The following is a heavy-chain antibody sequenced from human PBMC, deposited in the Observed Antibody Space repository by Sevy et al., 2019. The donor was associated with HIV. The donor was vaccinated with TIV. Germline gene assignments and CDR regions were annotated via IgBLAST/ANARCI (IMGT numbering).Heavy chain of an antibody. D-gene: IGHD6-13*01. CDR2: FDPEDGET. CDR1: GYTLTELS. V-gene: IGHV1-24*01. Sequence: ASVKVSCKVSGYTLTELSMHWVRQAPGKGLEWMGGFDPEDGETIYAQKFQGRVTTTEDTSTDTAYMELSSLRSEDTAVYYCASGGKSSSWYPDYWGQGTLVTVSS. CDR3: ASGGKSSSWYPDY. J-gene: IGHJ4*02.